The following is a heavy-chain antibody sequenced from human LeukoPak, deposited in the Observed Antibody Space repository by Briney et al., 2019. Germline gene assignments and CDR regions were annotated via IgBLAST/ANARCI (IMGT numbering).Heavy chain of an antibody. CDR3: ARDRNVIGADFDS. D-gene: IGHD2/OR15-2a*01. V-gene: IGHV3-30*04. CDR1: GFIFENFA. CDR2: VSFDGTNN. Sequence: PGGSLRLSCVASGFIFENFAIHWVRQAPGKGLEWVSIVSFDGTNNFYADSVNGRFTDSRDNSKNTVYLHMNSLRPDDTAVYFCARDRNVIGADFDSWGQGTLVTVSS. J-gene: IGHJ5*01.